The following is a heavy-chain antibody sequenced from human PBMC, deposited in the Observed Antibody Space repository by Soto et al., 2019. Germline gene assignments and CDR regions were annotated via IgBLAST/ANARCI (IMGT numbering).Heavy chain of an antibody. CDR1: GYTFTSYG. J-gene: IGHJ5*02. CDR2: ISAYNGNT. D-gene: IGHD3-3*01. CDR3: ARESPHYDFWSGYYTYRGFDP. Sequence: ASVKVSCKASGYTFTSYGISWVRQAPGQGLEWMGWISAYNGNTNYAQKLQGRVTMTTDTSTSTAYMELRSLRSDDTAVYYCARESPHYDFWSGYYTYRGFDPWGQGTLVTVSS. V-gene: IGHV1-18*04.